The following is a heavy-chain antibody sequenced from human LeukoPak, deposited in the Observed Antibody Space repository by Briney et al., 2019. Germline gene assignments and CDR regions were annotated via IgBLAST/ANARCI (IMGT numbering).Heavy chain of an antibody. V-gene: IGHV3-23*01. J-gene: IGHJ4*02. Sequence: GESLRLSCAASGFTFSSYAMSWVRQAPGKGLEWVSTISGGGGSTYFADSVKGRFTISRDNSKNTLYLQMNSLRAEDTAVYYCAKGKGTLVAGYYFDYWGQGTLVTVSS. CDR2: ISGGGGST. CDR1: GFTFSSYA. D-gene: IGHD6-6*01. CDR3: AKGKGTLVAGYYFDY.